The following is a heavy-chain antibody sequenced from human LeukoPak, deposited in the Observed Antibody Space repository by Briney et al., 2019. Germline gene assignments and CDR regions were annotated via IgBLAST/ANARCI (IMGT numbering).Heavy chain of an antibody. Sequence: GSVKVSCKASGYTFTSYYMHWVRQAPGQGLEWMGIINPSGGSTSYAQKFQGRVTMTRDTSTSTVYMELSSLRSEDTAVYYCARIAAAADGGFDPWGQGTLVTVSS. CDR3: ARIAAAADGGFDP. J-gene: IGHJ5*02. CDR1: GYTFTSYY. CDR2: INPSGGST. D-gene: IGHD6-13*01. V-gene: IGHV1-46*01.